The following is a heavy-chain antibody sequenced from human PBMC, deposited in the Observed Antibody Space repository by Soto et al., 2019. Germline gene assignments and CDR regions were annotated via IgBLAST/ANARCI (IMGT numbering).Heavy chain of an antibody. CDR2: MDPNSGNT. CDR3: ARGRGWRDY. D-gene: IGHD6-19*01. CDR1: GYTFTNYD. V-gene: IGHV1-8*01. J-gene: IGHJ4*02. Sequence: QVQLVQSGAEVKKPGASVKVSCKASGYTFTNYDINWVRQAPGQGLEWMGWMDPNSGNTDYAQKFQGRVTITRYTSISTAYLELSSLSSEDTAVYYCARGRGWRDYWGQGTLVTVSS.